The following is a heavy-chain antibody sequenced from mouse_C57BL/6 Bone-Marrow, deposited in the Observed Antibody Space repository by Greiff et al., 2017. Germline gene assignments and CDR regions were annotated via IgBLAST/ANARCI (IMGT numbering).Heavy chain of an antibody. V-gene: IGHV2-9-1*01. D-gene: IGHD1-1*01. CDR2: IWTGGGT. CDR3: ARNLPYYFGSISYFDY. J-gene: IGHJ2*01. Sequence: VKLVESGPGLVAPSQSLSITCTVSGFSLTSYAISWVRQPPGTGLEWLGVIWTGGGTNYNSALKSRLSISKDNSKSQVFLKMNSLQTDDTARYYCARNLPYYFGSISYFDYWGQGTTLTVSS. CDR1: GFSLTSYA.